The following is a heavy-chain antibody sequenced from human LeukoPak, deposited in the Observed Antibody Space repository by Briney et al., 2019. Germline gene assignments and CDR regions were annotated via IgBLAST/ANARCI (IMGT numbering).Heavy chain of an antibody. CDR3: ARAKDNYYDSSGYDRGFDY. D-gene: IGHD3-22*01. CDR1: GFTFSDYY. CDR2: ISSSGTTI. J-gene: IGHJ4*02. V-gene: IGHV3-11*01. Sequence: GGCLRLSCAASGFTFSDYYMSWIRQAPGKGLEWDSYISSSGTTIYYADSVKGRFTISRDNAKNSLYLQMNSLRAEDTAVYYCARAKDNYYDSSGYDRGFDYWGQGTLVTVSS.